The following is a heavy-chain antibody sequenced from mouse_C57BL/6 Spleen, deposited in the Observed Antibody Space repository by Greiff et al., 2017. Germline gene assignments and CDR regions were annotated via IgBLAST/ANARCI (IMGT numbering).Heavy chain of an antibody. Sequence: VQGVESGAELVKPGASVKISCKASGYAFSSYWMNWVKQRPGKGLEWIGQIYPGDGDTNYNGKFKGKATLTADKSSSTAYMQLSSLTSEDSAVYFCARDYYGSSSYYCAMDDWGQGTSVTVSS. CDR2: IYPGDGDT. D-gene: IGHD1-1*01. CDR3: ARDYYGSSSYYCAMDD. V-gene: IGHV1-80*01. J-gene: IGHJ4*01. CDR1: GYAFSSYW.